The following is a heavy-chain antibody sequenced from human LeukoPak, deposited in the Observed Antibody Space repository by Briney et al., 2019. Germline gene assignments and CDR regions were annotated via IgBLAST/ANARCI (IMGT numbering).Heavy chain of an antibody. J-gene: IGHJ5*02. CDR1: GGSISSYY. D-gene: IGHD6-13*01. CDR3: VRAAGSSSWST. Sequence: KPSETLSLTCTVSGGSISSYYWSWIRQPPGKGLEWLGYVYYSGSTNYNPSLKSRVYISVDTSNNQFSLKLRSVTAADTAVYYCVRAAGSSSWSTWGQGALVTVSS. CDR2: VYYSGST. V-gene: IGHV4-59*01.